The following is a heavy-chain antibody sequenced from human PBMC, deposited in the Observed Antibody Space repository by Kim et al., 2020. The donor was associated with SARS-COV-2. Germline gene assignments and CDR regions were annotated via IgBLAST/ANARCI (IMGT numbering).Heavy chain of an antibody. V-gene: IGHV4-59*13. D-gene: IGHD4-17*01. J-gene: IGHJ4*02. CDR1: GGSISSYY. CDR2: IYYSGST. CDR3: ARASTVNTKFGY. Sequence: SETLSLTCTVSGGSISSYYWSWIRQPPGKGLEWIGYIYYSGSTNYNPSLKSRVTISVDTSKNQFSLKLSSVTAADTAVYYCARASTVNTKFGYWGQGTLVTVSS.